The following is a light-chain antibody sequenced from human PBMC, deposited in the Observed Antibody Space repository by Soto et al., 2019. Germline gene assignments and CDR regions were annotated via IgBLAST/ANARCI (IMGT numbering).Light chain of an antibody. CDR1: QSVLYSSNNKNH. Sequence: DIVSTKSPDSLAVSLGERATINCKSSQSVLYSSNNKNHFAWYQQKPVQPPKLLIYCAATRESGVPPRFSGSGSGTAFTLTISSLQAADVAVYYWQQYYSTPPPCGGGTKVEIK. J-gene: IGKJ4*01. CDR3: QQYYSTPPP. CDR2: CAA. V-gene: IGKV4-1*01.